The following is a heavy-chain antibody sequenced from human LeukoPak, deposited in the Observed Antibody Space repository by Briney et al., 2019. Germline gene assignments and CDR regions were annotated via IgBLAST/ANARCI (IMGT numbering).Heavy chain of an antibody. CDR1: GFTFSSYG. V-gene: IGHV3-30*18. D-gene: IGHD2-15*01. Sequence: GGSLRLSCAASGFTFSSYGMHWVRQAPGKGLEWVAVISYDGSNKYYADSVKGRFTISRDNSKNTLYLQMNSLRAGDTAVYYCAKGFGGSNFDYWGQGTLVTVSS. CDR2: ISYDGSNK. CDR3: AKGFGGSNFDY. J-gene: IGHJ4*02.